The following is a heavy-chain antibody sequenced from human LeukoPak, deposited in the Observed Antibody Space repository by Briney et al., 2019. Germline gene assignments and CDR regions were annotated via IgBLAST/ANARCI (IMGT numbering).Heavy chain of an antibody. J-gene: IGHJ4*02. V-gene: IGHV3-23*01. CDR2: ISGSGDNT. CDR1: GFTFSSHA. CDR3: TSFPRADTRDIVFDF. D-gene: IGHD2-15*01. Sequence: GGSLRLSCAASGFTFSSHAMTWVRQAPGKGLEWVSVISGSGDNTDYADSVKGRFTISRDNSRNTVYLQMNSLRADDTAVYYCTSFPRADTRDIVFDFWGQGALVTVSS.